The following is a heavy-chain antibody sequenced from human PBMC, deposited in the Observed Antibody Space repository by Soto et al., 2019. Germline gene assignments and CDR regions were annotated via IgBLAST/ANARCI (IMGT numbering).Heavy chain of an antibody. CDR1: GFTFSSYS. CDR2: ISSSSSTI. J-gene: IGHJ6*02. Sequence: GGSLRLSCAASGFTFSSYSMNWVRQAPGKGLEWVSYISSSSSTIYYADSVKGRFTISRDNAKNSLYLQMNSLRDEDTAVYYCARDFAYDFWSGGRMDVWGQGTTVTVSS. CDR3: ARDFAYDFWSGGRMDV. V-gene: IGHV3-48*02. D-gene: IGHD3-3*01.